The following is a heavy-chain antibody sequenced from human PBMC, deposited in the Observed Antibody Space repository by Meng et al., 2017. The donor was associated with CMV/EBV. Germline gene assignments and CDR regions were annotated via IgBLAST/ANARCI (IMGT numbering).Heavy chain of an antibody. CDR2: IKQDGSEK. Sequence: AGSLRLSCAASGFAFSSYWMSWVRQAPGKGLEWVANIKQDGSEKYYVDSVKGRFTISRDNAKNSLYLQMNSLSAEDTAVYYCARDVVGAEAYFDYWGQGTLVTVSS. CDR3: ARDVVGAEAYFDY. J-gene: IGHJ4*02. V-gene: IGHV3-7*01. D-gene: IGHD1-26*01. CDR1: GFAFSSYW.